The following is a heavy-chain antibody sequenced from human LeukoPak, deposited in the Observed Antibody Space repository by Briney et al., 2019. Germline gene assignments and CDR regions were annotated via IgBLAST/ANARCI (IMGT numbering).Heavy chain of an antibody. D-gene: IGHD2-2*01. CDR2: ITSDGSGT. V-gene: IGHV3-74*01. Sequence: GGSLRLSCAASGCTFNNYFMHWVRQAAGKGLVWVSRITSDGSGTNYADSVKGRFTISRDNAKNTLYLQMNSLRVEDTAVYYCVNLGYCTTSSCQPWGQGTLVTVSS. J-gene: IGHJ4*02. CDR3: VNLGYCTTSSCQP. CDR1: GCTFNNYF.